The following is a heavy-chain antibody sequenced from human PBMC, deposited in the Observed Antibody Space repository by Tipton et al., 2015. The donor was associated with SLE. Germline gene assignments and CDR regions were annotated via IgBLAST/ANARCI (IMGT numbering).Heavy chain of an antibody. D-gene: IGHD3-3*01. J-gene: IGHJ3*02. CDR3: SRGPDFGCGYYTGADAFDI. Sequence: SLRLSCAASGFAFISYSMYWVRQAPCKGLEWVAVISYDGSNKYYADSVKGRFTISRDNSKNTLYLQMNSLSAEDTAVYYCSRGPDFGCGYYTGADAFDIWGKGTMVTVSS. CDR2: ISYDGSNK. CDR1: GFAFISYS. V-gene: IGHV3-30*04.